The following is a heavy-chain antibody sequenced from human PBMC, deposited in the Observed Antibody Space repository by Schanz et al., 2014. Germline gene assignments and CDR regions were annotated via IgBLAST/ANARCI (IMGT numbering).Heavy chain of an antibody. D-gene: IGHD3-10*01. Sequence: EVQLVESGGGLIQPGGSLRLSCAASGFGFSSYSMNWVRQAPGKGLEWVSYISGSSRTIYYADSMKGRFTMSRDNAKNSVFLQMNSLRAEDTAVYYCARPALWFGDNCFDPWGQGTLVTVSS. CDR3: ARPALWFGDNCFDP. J-gene: IGHJ5*02. CDR2: ISGSSRTI. V-gene: IGHV3-48*01. CDR1: GFGFSSYS.